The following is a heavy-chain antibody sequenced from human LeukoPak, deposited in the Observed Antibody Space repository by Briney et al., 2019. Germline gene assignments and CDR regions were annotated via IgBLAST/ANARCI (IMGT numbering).Heavy chain of an antibody. V-gene: IGHV1-46*01. CDR2: INPSGGST. CDR3: ARDRAFGGFIIWGVEKDAFDI. J-gene: IGHJ3*02. CDR1: GYTFTSYY. Sequence: ASVKVSCKASGYTFTSYYMHWVRQAPGQGLEWMGMINPSGGSTSYAPKFQGRVTMTRDMSATTVYMDLSSLRSEDTALYYCARDRAFGGFIIWGVEKDAFDIWGQGTMVTVSS. D-gene: IGHD3-16*02.